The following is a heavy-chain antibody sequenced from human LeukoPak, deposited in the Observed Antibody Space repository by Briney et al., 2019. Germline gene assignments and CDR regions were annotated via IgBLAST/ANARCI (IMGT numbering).Heavy chain of an antibody. D-gene: IGHD7-27*01. CDR3: ATGGSMAHEGIHY. CDR1: GFTFDDYA. Sequence: PGGSLRLSCAASGFTFDDYAMHWVRQAPGKGLEWVSLISWDGGSTYYADSMKGRFTISRDNSKDTLYLQMNYLRADDTAVYYCATGGSMAHEGIHYWGQGTLVTVSS. V-gene: IGHV3-43D*03. J-gene: IGHJ4*02. CDR2: ISWDGGST.